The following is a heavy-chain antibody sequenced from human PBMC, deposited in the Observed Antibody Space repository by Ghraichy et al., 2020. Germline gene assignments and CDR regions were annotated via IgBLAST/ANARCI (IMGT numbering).Heavy chain of an antibody. CDR3: ARDRGDTRNFDY. CDR1: GYTFKVYY. J-gene: IGHJ4*02. V-gene: IGHV1-2*06. D-gene: IGHD3-10*01. Sequence: ASVKVSCKASGYTFKVYYIHWVRQAPGQGLEWMGRIGANSGATDYAQKFQGRVTLTRDTSITTVYMDLSRLGSDDTAVYYCARDRGDTRNFDYWGQGTLVTVSS. CDR2: IGANSGAT.